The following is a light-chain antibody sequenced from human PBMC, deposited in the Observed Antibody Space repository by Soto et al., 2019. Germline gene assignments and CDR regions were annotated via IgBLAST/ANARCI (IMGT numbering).Light chain of an antibody. CDR3: SSYAGSKTL. J-gene: IGLJ3*02. Sequence: QSALTQPPSASGSPGQSVTISCTGTSSDVGNYNYVSWYQQHPGKAPKLMIYEVTKRPPGVPDRFSGSTSGNTASLTVSGLQAEDGADYSCSSYAGSKTLFGGGTKLTVL. V-gene: IGLV2-8*01. CDR1: SSDVGNYNY. CDR2: EVT.